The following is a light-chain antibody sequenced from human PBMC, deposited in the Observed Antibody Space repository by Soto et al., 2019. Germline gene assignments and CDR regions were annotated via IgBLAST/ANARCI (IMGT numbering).Light chain of an antibody. CDR1: SGYSNYE. V-gene: IGLV9-49*01. J-gene: IGLJ2*01. Sequence: QSVLTQPPSASASLGASVTLTCTLSSGYSNYEVDWYQQRPGKGPRFVMRVGTGGIVGSKGDGIPDRFSVLGSGLNRYLTIKNIQEEDESDYHCGADHGSGGNFVSVLFGGGTKLTVL. CDR3: GADHGSGGNFVSVL. CDR2: VGTGGIVG.